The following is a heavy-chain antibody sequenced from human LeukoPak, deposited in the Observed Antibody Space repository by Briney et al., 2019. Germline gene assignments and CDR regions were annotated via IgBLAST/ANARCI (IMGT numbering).Heavy chain of an antibody. Sequence: SETLSLTCAVYGGSFSGYYWSWLRQPPGKGLEWIGEINHSGSTNYNPSLKSRVTISVDTSKNQLSLKLSSVTAADTAVYYCARGDNYDSSQTFDYWGQGTLVTVSS. V-gene: IGHV4-34*01. D-gene: IGHD3-22*01. J-gene: IGHJ4*02. CDR1: GGSFSGYY. CDR2: INHSGST. CDR3: ARGDNYDSSQTFDY.